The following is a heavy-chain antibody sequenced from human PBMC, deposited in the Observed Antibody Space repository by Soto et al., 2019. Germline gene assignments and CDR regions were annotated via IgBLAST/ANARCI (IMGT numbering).Heavy chain of an antibody. CDR2: INHSGST. CDR3: ARVRARLLSHAFDF. CDR1: GGSFTDYY. D-gene: IGHD3-16*02. J-gene: IGHJ3*01. V-gene: IGHV4-34*01. Sequence: QVQLQQWGAGLLKPSKTLSLTCAVYGGSFTDYYWTWIRQPPGKGLEWIGEINHSGSTNYNPSLKNRVTISLDTSKNQFSLKVNSVTAADTAVYFCARVRARLLSHAFDFWGQGTLVTVSS.